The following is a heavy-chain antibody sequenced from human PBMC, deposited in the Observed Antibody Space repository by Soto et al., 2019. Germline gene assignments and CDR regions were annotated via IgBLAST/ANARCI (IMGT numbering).Heavy chain of an antibody. CDR1: GFTFSSYG. CDR3: ARGRETTVTTFAFGYMDV. CDR2: IWYDGSNK. J-gene: IGHJ6*03. D-gene: IGHD4-17*01. V-gene: IGHV3-33*01. Sequence: GGSLRLSCAASGFTFSSYGMHWVRQAPGKGLEWVAVIWYDGSNKYYADSVKGRFTISRDNSKNTLYLQMNSLRAEDTAVYYCARGRETTVTTFAFGYMDVWGKGTTVTVSS.